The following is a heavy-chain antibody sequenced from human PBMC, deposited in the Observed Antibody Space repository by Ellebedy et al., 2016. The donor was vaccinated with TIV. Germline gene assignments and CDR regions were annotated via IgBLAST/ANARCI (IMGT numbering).Heavy chain of an antibody. V-gene: IGHV4-39*07. CDR3: AKDPALPRGRFDT. J-gene: IGHJ5*02. Sequence: MPLETLSLTCTVSGGSISNSDYYWNWIRQPPGKGLEWIGSIYYSGSAYYNPSLKSRVTVSVDTSKNQFSLNLSSVTAADTAVYYCAKDPALPRGRFDTWGQGTLVTVSS. CDR1: GGSISNSDYY. CDR2: IYYSGSA.